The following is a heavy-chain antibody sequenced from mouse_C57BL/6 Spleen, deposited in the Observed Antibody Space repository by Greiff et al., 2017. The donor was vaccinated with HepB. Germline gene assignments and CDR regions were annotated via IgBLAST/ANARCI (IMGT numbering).Heavy chain of an antibody. CDR3: ATSPNYDYEGRYAMDY. D-gene: IGHD2-4*01. J-gene: IGHJ4*01. CDR2: VYPYNGGT. V-gene: IGHV1-36*01. CDR1: GFTFTDYY. Sequence: VHVKQSGPVLVKPGPSVKISCKASGFTFTDYYMHWVKQSHGKSLEWIGLVYPYNGGTSYNQKFKGKATFTVDTSSSTAYMELNSLTSEDSAVYYCATSPNYDYEGRYAMDYWGQGTSVTVSS.